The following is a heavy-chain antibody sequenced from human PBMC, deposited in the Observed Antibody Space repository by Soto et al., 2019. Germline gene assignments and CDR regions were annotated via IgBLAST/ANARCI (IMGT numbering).Heavy chain of an antibody. J-gene: IGHJ5*02. Sequence: GSLRLSCSASGFTFSSYAMSWVRQAPCKGLEWVSAISGSGGSTYYADSVKGRFTISRDNSKNTLYLQMNSLRAEDTAVYYCAKEGLRFGELFPDWFDPWGQGTLVTVSS. CDR3: AKEGLRFGELFPDWFDP. CDR2: ISGSGGST. CDR1: GFTFSSYA. D-gene: IGHD3-10*01. V-gene: IGHV3-23*01.